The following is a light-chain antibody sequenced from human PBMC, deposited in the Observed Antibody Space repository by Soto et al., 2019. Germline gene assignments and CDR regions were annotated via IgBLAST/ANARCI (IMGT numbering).Light chain of an antibody. V-gene: IGKV3-20*01. CDR2: GAS. Sequence: EVVVTQSPGTLSLSPGERATLSCRASQSVTSDYLAWYQQKPGQSPRLLMSGASRRATGVPDRFSGSGSGTDFTLTISRLEPEDFAVYYCQHYGHALWACGQGTKVDIK. CDR1: QSVTSDY. CDR3: QHYGHALWA. J-gene: IGKJ1*01.